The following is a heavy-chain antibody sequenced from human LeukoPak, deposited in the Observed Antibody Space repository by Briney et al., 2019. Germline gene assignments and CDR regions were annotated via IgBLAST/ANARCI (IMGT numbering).Heavy chain of an antibody. J-gene: IGHJ4*02. CDR1: GYSISSGYY. D-gene: IGHD3-10*01. CDR3: ARVSYGSGSYYKGFDY. Sequence: SETLSLTCAVSGYSISSGYYWGWIRQPPGKGLEWIGSIYHSGSTYYNPSLKSRVTISVDTSKNQFSLKLGSVTAADTAVYYCARVSYGSGSYYKGFDYWGQGTLVTVSS. CDR2: IYHSGST. V-gene: IGHV4-38-2*01.